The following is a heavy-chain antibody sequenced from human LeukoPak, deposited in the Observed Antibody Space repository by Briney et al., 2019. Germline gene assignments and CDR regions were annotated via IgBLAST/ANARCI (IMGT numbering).Heavy chain of an antibody. J-gene: IGHJ5*02. CDR2: ISGGDVGT. CDR3: AKERSGVVAAASNS. D-gene: IGHD2-2*01. Sequence: GGPLRLSCAASGSIFSDYAMSWLRQAPGKGLEWVSAISGGDVGTFYADSVRGRFTISRDYSNNTLYLQRNSLRAEDTAVYYCAKERSGVVAAASNSWGRGTLVTVSS. CDR1: GSIFSDYA. V-gene: IGHV3-23*01.